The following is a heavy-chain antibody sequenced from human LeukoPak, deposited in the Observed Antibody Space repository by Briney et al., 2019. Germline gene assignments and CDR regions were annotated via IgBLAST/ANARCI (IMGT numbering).Heavy chain of an antibody. CDR2: IKQDGSEE. CDR1: GFTFSSYW. Sequence: GGSLRLSCTASGFTFSSYWMSWVRQAPGKGLEWVANIKQDGSEEDYVDSVKGRFTISRDNAKNSLYLQMNSLRAEDTALYYCARYCGGDCYGMDVWGQGTTVTVSS. CDR3: ARYCGGDCYGMDV. D-gene: IGHD2-21*01. V-gene: IGHV3-7*01. J-gene: IGHJ6*02.